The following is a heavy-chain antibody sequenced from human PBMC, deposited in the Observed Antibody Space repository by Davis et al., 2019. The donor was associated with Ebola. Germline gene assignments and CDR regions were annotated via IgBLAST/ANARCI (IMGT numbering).Heavy chain of an antibody. CDR2: ISSSSSTI. CDR1: GFTFSSYS. J-gene: IGHJ4*02. Sequence: GGSLRLSCAASGFTFSSYSMNWVRQAPGKGLEWVSYISSSSSTIYYADSVKGRFTISRDNSKNTLYLQMNSLRAEDTAVYYCATYDFWSGYYGYWGQGTLVTVSS. D-gene: IGHD3-3*01. CDR3: ATYDFWSGYYGY. V-gene: IGHV3-48*01.